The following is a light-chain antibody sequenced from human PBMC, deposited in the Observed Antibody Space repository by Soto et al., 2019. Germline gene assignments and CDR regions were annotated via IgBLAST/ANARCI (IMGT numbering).Light chain of an antibody. J-gene: IGLJ1*01. Sequence: QSALTQPASLSGSPGQSITISCTGTSSDIGAYDYVSWFQQHPGKAPKLMIYQVTNRPSGVSNRFSGSRSGNTASLTISGLQAEDEADYYCSSYTDSSNYVFGTGTKLTVL. V-gene: IGLV2-14*01. CDR2: QVT. CDR3: SSYTDSSNYV. CDR1: SSDIGAYDY.